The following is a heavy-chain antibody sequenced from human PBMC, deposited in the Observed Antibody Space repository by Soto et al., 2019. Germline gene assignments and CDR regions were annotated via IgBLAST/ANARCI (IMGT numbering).Heavy chain of an antibody. D-gene: IGHD2-2*01. Sequence: GGSLRLSCAASGFTFSSYGMHWVRQAPGKGLEWVAVIWYDGSNKYYADSVKGRFTISRDDSKNTLYLQMNSLRAEDTAVYYSARDRTYPGPYYFDYWGQGTLVTVSS. CDR3: ARDRTYPGPYYFDY. J-gene: IGHJ4*02. CDR1: GFTFSSYG. CDR2: IWYDGSNK. V-gene: IGHV3-33*01.